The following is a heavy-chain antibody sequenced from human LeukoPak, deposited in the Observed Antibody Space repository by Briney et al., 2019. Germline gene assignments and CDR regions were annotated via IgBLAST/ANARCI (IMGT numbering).Heavy chain of an antibody. CDR1: GGSISSYY. CDR3: ARGSWFDP. V-gene: IGHV5-51*01. D-gene: IGHD3-10*01. J-gene: IGHJ5*02. CDR2: IYPGDSDT. Sequence: ETLSLTCTVSGGSISSYYWSWIRQPPGKGLEWMGIIYPGDSDTRYSPSFQGQVTISADKSISTAYLQWSSLKASDTAMYYCARGSWFDPWGQGTLVTVSS.